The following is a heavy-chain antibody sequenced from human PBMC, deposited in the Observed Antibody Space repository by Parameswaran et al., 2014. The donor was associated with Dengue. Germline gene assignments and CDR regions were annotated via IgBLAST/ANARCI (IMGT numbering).Heavy chain of an antibody. D-gene: IGHD6-13*01. CDR3: ARGGGSSSWMGYYYYYGMDV. CDR2: MNPNSGNT. Sequence: WVRQAPGQGLEWMGWMNPNSGNTGYAQKFQGRVTMTRNTSISTAYTELSSLRSEDTAVYYCARGGGSSSWMGYYYYYGMDVWGQGTTVTVSS. J-gene: IGHJ6*02. V-gene: IGHV1-8*01.